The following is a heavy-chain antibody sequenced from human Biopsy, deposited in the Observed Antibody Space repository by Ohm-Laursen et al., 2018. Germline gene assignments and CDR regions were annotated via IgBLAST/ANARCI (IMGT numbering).Heavy chain of an antibody. CDR2: ITPIFDTA. V-gene: IGHV1-69*06. Sequence: GASVKVSCKASGGTFSTTAISWVRQAPGQGLEWMGGITPIFDTANYAQKFQGRVTITADRSASTAYMELSSLTSDDTAVYYCAGGRTLGVCSGSSCYWGDNGGQEPLATASS. CDR3: AGGRTLGVCSGSSCYWGDN. CDR1: GGTFSTTA. J-gene: IGHJ4*02. D-gene: IGHD2-15*01.